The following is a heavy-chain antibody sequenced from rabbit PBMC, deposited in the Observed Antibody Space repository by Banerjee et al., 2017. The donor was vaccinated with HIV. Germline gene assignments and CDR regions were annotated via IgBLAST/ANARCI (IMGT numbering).Heavy chain of an antibody. CDR2: IYAGSGST. CDR3: ARGSTAYSYAQDL. D-gene: IGHD6-1*01. V-gene: IGHV1S45*01. CDR1: GFSFNNKYV. Sequence: QEQLEESGGDLVKAEGSLTLTCTASGFSFNNKYVMCWVRQAPGKGLEWIACIYAGSGSTWYASWVNGRFTISKTSSTTVTLQMTSLTAADTATYFCARGSTAYSYAQDLWGPGTLVTVS. J-gene: IGHJ4*01.